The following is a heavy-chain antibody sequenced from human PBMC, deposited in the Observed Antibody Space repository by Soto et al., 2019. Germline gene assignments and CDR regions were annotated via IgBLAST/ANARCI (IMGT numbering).Heavy chain of an antibody. CDR1: GFSLSTSGVG. D-gene: IGHD5-12*01. CDR2: IYWDDDK. J-gene: IGHJ4*02. CDR3: AHDDVAQRGFDY. Sequence: QITLKESGPTLVKPTQTLTLTCSFSGFSLSTSGVGVGWIRQPPGKALEWLALIYWDDDKRYSPSLKSRLTITNDTSKNHAVLTMTNMDPVDTATYYCAHDDVAQRGFDYWGQGTLVTVSS. V-gene: IGHV2-5*02.